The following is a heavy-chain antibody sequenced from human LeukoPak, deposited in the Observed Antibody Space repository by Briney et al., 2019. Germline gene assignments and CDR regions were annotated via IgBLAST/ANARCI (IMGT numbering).Heavy chain of an antibody. V-gene: IGHV3-23*01. D-gene: IGHD6-19*01. CDR1: GFTFSSYA. J-gene: IGHJ6*02. Sequence: GGSLRLSCAASGFTFSSYAMTWVRQAPGKGLNWVSAISGSGGSTYYADSVKGRFTISRDNSKNTLYLQMNSLRAEDTAVYYCAKRGQQWLGGFHYYYGMDVWGQGTTVTVSS. CDR3: AKRGQQWLGGFHYYYGMDV. CDR2: ISGSGGST.